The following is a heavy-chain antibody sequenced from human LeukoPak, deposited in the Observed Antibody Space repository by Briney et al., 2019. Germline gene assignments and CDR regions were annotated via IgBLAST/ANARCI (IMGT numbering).Heavy chain of an antibody. V-gene: IGHV3-23*01. J-gene: IGHJ4*02. Sequence: GGSLRLSCAASGFTFRSYAMSWVRQAPGKGLEWVSGISPSGGSTYYADSVKGRFTISRDNSKNTLYLQMNSLRAEDTAVYYCAKDWNYDSSGLNCFDHWGQGTLVTVSS. CDR1: GFTFRSYA. CDR2: ISPSGGST. D-gene: IGHD3-22*01. CDR3: AKDWNYDSSGLNCFDH.